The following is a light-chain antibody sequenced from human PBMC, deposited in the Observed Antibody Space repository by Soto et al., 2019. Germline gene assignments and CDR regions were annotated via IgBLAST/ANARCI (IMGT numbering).Light chain of an antibody. Sequence: QTVVTQEPSLTVSPGGTLTLTCSSNTGGVSNSHYTNWFQQKPGQAPRALIYDTSNKHSWTPARFSGSLLGGKAALTLSDVQPEDEADYCCLLFYGHFYVFGPGTKLTVL. J-gene: IGLJ1*01. CDR2: DTS. V-gene: IGLV7-43*01. CDR1: TGGVSNSHY. CDR3: LLFYGHFYV.